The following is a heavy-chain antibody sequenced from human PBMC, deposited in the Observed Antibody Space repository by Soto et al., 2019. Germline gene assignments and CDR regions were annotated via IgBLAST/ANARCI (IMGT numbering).Heavy chain of an antibody. V-gene: IGHV3-21*01. CDR1: GFSFSAAA. J-gene: IGHJ6*02. CDR2: ISSSSGYI. D-gene: IGHD5-18*01. Sequence: GSLRLSCAASGFSFSAAAMHWVRQAPGKGLEWVSSISSSSGYIYYADSVKGRFTISRDDAKNSLSLQMNSLRAEDTAVYYCARVRSYSYGQGYGMDVWGQGPTVTVSS. CDR3: ARVRSYSYGQGYGMDV.